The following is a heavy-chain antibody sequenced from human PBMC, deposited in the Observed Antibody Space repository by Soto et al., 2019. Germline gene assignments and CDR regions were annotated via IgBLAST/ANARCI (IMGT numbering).Heavy chain of an antibody. CDR2: ISWNSGSI. V-gene: IGHV3-9*01. CDR1: GFTFDDYA. Sequence: EVQLVESGGGLVQPGRSLRLSCAASGFTFDDYAMHWVRQAPGKGLEWVSGISWNSGSIGYADSVKGRFTISRDNAKNSLYLQMNSLRAEDTALYYCAREGLTGTTDAFDIWGQGTMVTVSS. J-gene: IGHJ3*02. CDR3: AREGLTGTTDAFDI. D-gene: IGHD1-7*01.